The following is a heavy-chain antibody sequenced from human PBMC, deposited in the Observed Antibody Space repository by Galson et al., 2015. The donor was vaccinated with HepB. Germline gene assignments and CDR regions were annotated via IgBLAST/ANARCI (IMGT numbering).Heavy chain of an antibody. Sequence: SLRLSCAASGFTFSSYAMHWVRQAPGKGLEWVAVISYDGSNKYYADSVKGRFTISRDNSKNTLYLQMNSLRAEDTAVYYCVKEEAVAGPGGKYFDYWGQGTLVTVSS. CDR3: VKEEAVAGPGGKYFDY. CDR1: GFTFSSYA. J-gene: IGHJ4*02. CDR2: ISYDGSNK. D-gene: IGHD6-19*01. V-gene: IGHV3-30*04.